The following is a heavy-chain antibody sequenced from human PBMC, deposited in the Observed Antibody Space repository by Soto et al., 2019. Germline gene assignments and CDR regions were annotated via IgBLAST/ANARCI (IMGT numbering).Heavy chain of an antibody. D-gene: IGHD7-27*01. J-gene: IGHJ5*02. Sequence: QVQLVQSGAEVKKPGSSVKVSCKASVGTFSSYAISWVRQAPGQGLEWMGGIMPIFGTANYAQKFQGRVTITADESTSTAYMELSSLRSEDTAVYYCASSWGDGYNNWFDPWGQGTLVTVSS. CDR2: IMPIFGTA. V-gene: IGHV1-69*01. CDR3: ASSWGDGYNNWFDP. CDR1: VGTFSSYA.